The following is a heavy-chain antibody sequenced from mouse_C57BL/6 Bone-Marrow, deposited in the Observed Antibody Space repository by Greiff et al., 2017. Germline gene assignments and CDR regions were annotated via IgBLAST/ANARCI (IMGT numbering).Heavy chain of an antibody. J-gene: IGHJ3*01. Sequence: EVQVVESGGGLVQPGGSLSLSCAASGFTFTDYYMSWVRQPPGKALEWLGFIRNKANGYTTEYSASVKGRLTISRDNSQSILYLQMNALRAEDSATYYCARYAGVGFAYWGQGTLVTVSA. CDR1: GFTFTDYY. V-gene: IGHV7-3*01. CDR2: IRNKANGYTT. CDR3: ARYAGVGFAY.